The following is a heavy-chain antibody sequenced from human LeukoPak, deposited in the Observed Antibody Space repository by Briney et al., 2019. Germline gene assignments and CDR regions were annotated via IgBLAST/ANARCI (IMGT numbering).Heavy chain of an antibody. CDR2: ISGSGGST. Sequence: GGSLRLSCAASGFTFSSYSMNWVRQAPGKGLEWVSAISGSGGSTYYADSVKGRFTISRDNSKNTLYLQMNSLRAEDTAVYYCAKDRGVGAKVFDYWGQGTLVTVSS. D-gene: IGHD1-26*01. CDR1: GFTFSSYS. V-gene: IGHV3-23*01. CDR3: AKDRGVGAKVFDY. J-gene: IGHJ4*02.